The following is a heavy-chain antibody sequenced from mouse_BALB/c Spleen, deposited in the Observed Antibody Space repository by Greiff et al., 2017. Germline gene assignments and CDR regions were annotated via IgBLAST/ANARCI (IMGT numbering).Heavy chain of an antibody. J-gene: IGHJ2*01. CDR1: GYSFTGYF. V-gene: IGHV1-20*02. D-gene: IGHD1-2*01. CDR2: INPYNGDT. Sequence: VQLQQSGPELVKPGASVKISCKASGYSFTGYFMTWVMQSHGKSLEWIGRINPYNGDTFYNQKFKGKATLTVDKSSSTAHMELRSLASEDSAVYYCARSFITTAPFDYWGQGTTLTVSS. CDR3: ARSFITTAPFDY.